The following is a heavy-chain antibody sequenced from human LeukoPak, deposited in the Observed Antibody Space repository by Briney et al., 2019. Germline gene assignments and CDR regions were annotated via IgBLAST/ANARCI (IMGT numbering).Heavy chain of an antibody. CDR3: ARLYDSSGYLA. CDR2: IYYSGST. Sequence: PSETLSLTCTVSGGSISSSSYYWGWIRQPPGKGLEWIGSIYYSGSTYYNPSLKSRVTISVDTSKNQFSLKLSSVTAADTAVYYCARLYDSSGYLAWGQGTLVTVSS. V-gene: IGHV4-39*01. D-gene: IGHD3-22*01. CDR1: GGSISSSSYY. J-gene: IGHJ5*02.